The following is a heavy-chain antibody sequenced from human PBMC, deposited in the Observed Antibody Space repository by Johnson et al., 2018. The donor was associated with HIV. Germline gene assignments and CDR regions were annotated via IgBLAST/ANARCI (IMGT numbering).Heavy chain of an antibody. V-gene: IGHV3-13*01. D-gene: IGHD6-6*01. CDR1: GFTVSSNE. J-gene: IGHJ3*02. CDR2: IGTAGDT. CDR3: ARGGIAARIDAFDI. Sequence: VQLVESRGVLVQPGGSLRLSCAASGFTVSSNEMSWVRQAPGKGLEWVSAIGTAGDTYYPGSVKGRFTISRENAKNSLYLQMNSLRAGDTAVYYCARGGIAARIDAFDIWGQGTMVTVSS.